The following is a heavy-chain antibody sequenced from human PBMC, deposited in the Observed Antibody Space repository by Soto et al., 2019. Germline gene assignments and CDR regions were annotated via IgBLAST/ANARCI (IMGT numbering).Heavy chain of an antibody. D-gene: IGHD1-26*01. CDR3: ARGRGRGRGVWQYYYYGMDV. V-gene: IGHV1-8*01. CDR2: MNPNSGKT. J-gene: IGHJ6*02. CDR1: GYTFTSYD. Sequence: QVQLVQSGAEVKKPGASVKVSCKASGYTFTSYDINWVRQATGQGLECMGWMNPNSGKTGYAQKFQGRVTMTRITAISTAYMEVSSLRSEDTAVYYCARGRGRGRGVWQYYYYGMDVWGQGTTVTVSS.